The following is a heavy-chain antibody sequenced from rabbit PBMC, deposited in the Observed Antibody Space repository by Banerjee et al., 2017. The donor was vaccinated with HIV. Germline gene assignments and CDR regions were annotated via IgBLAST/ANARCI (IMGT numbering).Heavy chain of an antibody. D-gene: IGHD4-1*01. V-gene: IGHV1S45*01. CDR1: GFSFSNSYW. CDR2: INAVTGRA. J-gene: IGHJ4*01. CDR3: ARDNNGWGSYFHL. Sequence: QEQLEESGGGLVRPGASLTLTCTASGFSFSNSYWICWVRQAPGKGLEWIACINAVTGRAVYASWAKGRFTFSKTSSTTVTLQMTSLTAADTATYFCARDNNGWGSYFHLWGQGTLVTVS.